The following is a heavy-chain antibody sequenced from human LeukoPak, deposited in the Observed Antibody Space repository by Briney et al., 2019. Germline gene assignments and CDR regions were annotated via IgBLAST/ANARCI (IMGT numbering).Heavy chain of an antibody. J-gene: IGHJ3*02. D-gene: IGHD2-15*01. Sequence: PGGSLRLSCAASGFTFSSYWMSWVRQAPGKGLEWVANIKQDGSEKYYVDSVKGRFTISRDNAKNSLYLQMNSLRAEDTAVYYCARGKSGLLHAFDIWGQGTMVTVSS. CDR2: IKQDGSEK. CDR3: ARGKSGLLHAFDI. CDR1: GFTFSSYW. V-gene: IGHV3-7*01.